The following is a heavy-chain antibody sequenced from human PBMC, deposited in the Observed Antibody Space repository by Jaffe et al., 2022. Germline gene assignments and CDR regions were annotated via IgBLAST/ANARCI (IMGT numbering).Heavy chain of an antibody. CDR1: GYTFSTYY. J-gene: IGHJ4*02. D-gene: IGHD3-10*01. Sequence: QVQLVQSGPEVKKPGASVKVSCKASGYTFSTYYMHWVRQAPGQGLEWMGMINAGGGTSTYAQKFQGRLTMTRDTSTSTAYMELSSLMFDDTAIYYCARDRVGDGFTVELFDYWGQGSLVTVSS. CDR2: INAGGGTS. CDR3: ARDRVGDGFTVELFDY. V-gene: IGHV1-46*01.